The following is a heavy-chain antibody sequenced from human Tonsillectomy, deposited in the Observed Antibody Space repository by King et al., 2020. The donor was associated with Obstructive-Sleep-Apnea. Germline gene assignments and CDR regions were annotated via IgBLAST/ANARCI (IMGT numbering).Heavy chain of an antibody. CDR3: ARGPSLGEENDY. D-gene: IGHD2-21*01. J-gene: IGHJ4*02. CDR1: GDSISTSYY. Sequence: QLQESGPGLVKPSETLSLTCTVSGDSISTSYYWTWIRQPPGKGLEWIGSIYYSGSTYYKSSLKSRVPISVDTSKNQFSLNLRSVTAADAAVYYCARGPSLGEENDYWGQGTLVTVSS. V-gene: IGHV4-39*07. CDR2: IYYSGST.